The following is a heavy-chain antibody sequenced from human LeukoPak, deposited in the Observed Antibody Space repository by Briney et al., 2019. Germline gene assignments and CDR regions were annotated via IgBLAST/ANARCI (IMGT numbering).Heavy chain of an antibody. CDR2: ISYDGSNK. CDR1: GFTFSIYA. J-gene: IGHJ4*02. Sequence: GGSLRLSCAASGFTFSIYAMHWVRQAPGKGLEWVAVISYDGSNKYYADSVKGRFTISRDNSKSTLYLQMNSLRAEDTAVYYCARDLRSGWYYFDYWGQGTLVTVSS. V-gene: IGHV3-30-3*01. D-gene: IGHD6-19*01. CDR3: ARDLRSGWYYFDY.